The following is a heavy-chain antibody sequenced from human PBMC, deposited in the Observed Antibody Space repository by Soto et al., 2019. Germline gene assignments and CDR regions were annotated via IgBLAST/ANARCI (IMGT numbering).Heavy chain of an antibody. CDR2: ISPSGTT. J-gene: IGHJ4*02. CDR3: ATSLWFGTQPEI. Sequence: SETLSLTCAVYGGSFSNNYWTWFRQPPGKGLEWIGEISPSGTTKYIPSLKSRGTISVDASRKQFFLKVTSVSAADTAVYYCATSLWFGTQPEIWGPGTLVTVSS. D-gene: IGHD3-10*01. CDR1: GGSFSNNY. V-gene: IGHV4-34*01.